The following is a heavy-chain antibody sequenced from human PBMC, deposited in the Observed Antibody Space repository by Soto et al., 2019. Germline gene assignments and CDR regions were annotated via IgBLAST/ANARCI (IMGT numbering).Heavy chain of an antibody. V-gene: IGHV1-46*01. J-gene: IGHJ6*02. CDR1: GYTFTSYY. CDR3: ARLDFNYYDSSGYPRYGMDV. D-gene: IGHD3-22*01. Sequence: GASVKVSCKASGYTFTSYYMHWVRQAPGQGLEWMGIINPSGGSTSYAQKFQGRVTMTRDTSTSTVYMELSSLRSEDTAVYYCARLDFNYYDSSGYPRYGMDVWGQGTTVTVSS. CDR2: INPSGGST.